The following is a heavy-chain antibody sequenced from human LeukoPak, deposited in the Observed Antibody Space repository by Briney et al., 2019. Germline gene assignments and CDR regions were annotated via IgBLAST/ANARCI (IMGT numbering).Heavy chain of an antibody. V-gene: IGHV4-61*01. J-gene: IGHJ3*02. CDR2: TYYSGST. D-gene: IGHD2-8*01. Sequence: PETRSLTCPVSGGFASSGTYYWSWIRQPPGRGLEWIGYTYYSGSTNYNPSLKSRVTISVDTSKNQFSLKLSSVTAADTAVYYCAREVVYCTNGVCYALYAFDIWGQGTMVTVSS. CDR1: GGFASSGTYY. CDR3: AREVVYCTNGVCYALYAFDI.